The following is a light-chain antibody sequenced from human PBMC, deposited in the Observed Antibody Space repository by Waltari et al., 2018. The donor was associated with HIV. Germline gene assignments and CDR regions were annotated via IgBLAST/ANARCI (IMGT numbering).Light chain of an antibody. Sequence: VLTQSPGSLSLSPGDSVPLSCRASKNVNRDYLAWYQQRRGQPPTLLVPGTSVRAPGVPDRFSGSGSGTVFTLTINRLEPEDFTTYLCQQFDDWEYTFGQGTHL. J-gene: IGKJ2*01. V-gene: IGKV3-20*01. CDR2: GTS. CDR1: KNVNRDY. CDR3: QQFDDWEYT.